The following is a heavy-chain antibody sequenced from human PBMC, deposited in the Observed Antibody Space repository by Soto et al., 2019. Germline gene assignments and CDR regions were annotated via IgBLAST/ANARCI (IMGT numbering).Heavy chain of an antibody. CDR2: ISYDGSNK. CDR3: AKSWWVAVAYGIDV. Sequence: QVQLVESGGGVVQPGRSLRLSCAASGFSFSSYGMHWVRQAPGKGLEWVAVISYDGSNKYYADSVKGRFTISRDNSKNTLYLQMNSLRAEDTAVYYCAKSWWVAVAYGIDVWGQGTTVTVSS. J-gene: IGHJ6*02. V-gene: IGHV3-30*18. D-gene: IGHD6-19*01. CDR1: GFSFSSYG.